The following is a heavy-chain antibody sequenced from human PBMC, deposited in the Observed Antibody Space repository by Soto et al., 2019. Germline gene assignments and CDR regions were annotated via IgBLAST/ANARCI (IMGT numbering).Heavy chain of an antibody. V-gene: IGHV1-3*01. CDR1: GYTFTNYA. CDR3: ASSRYETTTTWLVAFDY. D-gene: IGHD1-26*01. Sequence: GASVKGSFKPSGYTFTNYAMHWVRQAPGQRLEWMGWINAGNGNTKYAQKFQGRVMITRDTSASTVYMELSSLRSEDTAVYYCASSRYETTTTWLVAFDYWGQGPLVTVSS. CDR2: INAGNGNT. J-gene: IGHJ4*02.